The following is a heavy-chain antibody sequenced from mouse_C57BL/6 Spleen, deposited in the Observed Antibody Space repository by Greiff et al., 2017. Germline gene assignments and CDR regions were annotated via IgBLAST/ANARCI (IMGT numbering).Heavy chain of an antibody. CDR3: ATYDYDGASYYYAMDY. CDR1: GFSLTSYG. D-gene: IGHD2-4*01. Sequence: QVQLQQSGPGLVQPSQSLSITCTVSGFSLTSYGVHWVRQSPGKGLEWLGVIWRGGSTDYNAAFMSRLSITKDNSKSQVFFKMNSLQADDTAIYYCATYDYDGASYYYAMDYWGQGTSVTVSS. CDR2: IWRGGST. V-gene: IGHV2-5*01. J-gene: IGHJ4*01.